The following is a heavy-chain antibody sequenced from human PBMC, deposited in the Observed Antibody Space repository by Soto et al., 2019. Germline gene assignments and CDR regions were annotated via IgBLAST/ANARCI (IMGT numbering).Heavy chain of an antibody. D-gene: IGHD6-19*01. CDR2: IWYDGSNK. Sequence: QVQLVESGGGVVQPGRSLRLSCAASGFTFSSYGMHWVRQAPGKGLEWVAVIWYDGSNKYYADSVKGRFTISRDNSKNTLYLQMNSLRAEDTAVYYCARDLTAGLGQGMDVWGQWTTVTVSS. CDR1: GFTFSSYG. V-gene: IGHV3-33*01. J-gene: IGHJ6*02. CDR3: ARDLTAGLGQGMDV.